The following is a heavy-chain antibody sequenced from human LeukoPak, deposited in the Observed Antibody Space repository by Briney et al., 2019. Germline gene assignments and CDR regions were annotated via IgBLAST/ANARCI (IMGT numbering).Heavy chain of an antibody. CDR2: VRYDGSDK. D-gene: IGHD6-19*01. CDR1: GFTFNSYG. Sequence: PGGSLRLSCVASGFTFNSYGMHWVRQAPSMRLEWVAFVRYDGSDKYYADSVKGRFTVSRDNSKNTLYLQVNSLRGEDTAVYYCAKEVGYSSLDYWGQGTLVTVSS. J-gene: IGHJ4*02. V-gene: IGHV3-30*02. CDR3: AKEVGYSSLDY.